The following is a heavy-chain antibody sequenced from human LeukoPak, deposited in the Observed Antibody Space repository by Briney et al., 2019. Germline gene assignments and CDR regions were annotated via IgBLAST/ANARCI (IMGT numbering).Heavy chain of an antibody. CDR1: GFTFSSYG. D-gene: IGHD5-18*01. Sequence: PGGSLRLSCAASGFTFSSYGTSWVREAPGKGLEWVSPISGSGGRTYYADSVKGRFTISRDNSKNTLYLQMTSLRAEDTAVYYCAKGLWIFDYWGQGALVTVSS. V-gene: IGHV3-23*01. J-gene: IGHJ4*02. CDR2: ISGSGGRT. CDR3: AKGLWIFDY.